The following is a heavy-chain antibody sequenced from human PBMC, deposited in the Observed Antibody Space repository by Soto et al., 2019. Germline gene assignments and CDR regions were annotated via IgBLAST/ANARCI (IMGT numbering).Heavy chain of an antibody. CDR3: VRQQGESNFNGRDAMGI. V-gene: IGHV4-4*02. Sequence: QMQLHESGPGLVKASETLSLPWGVSCGSISRRTWWSWVRQPPGKRLEWIWEISHSGSTTYNPTLKSRVTISIDTSNNHLSLPVRSVTSADTAVYYCVRQQGESNFNGRDAMGICCQVTTVTASS. CDR1: CGSISRRTW. CDR2: ISHSGST. J-gene: IGHJ6*02. D-gene: IGHD4-4*01.